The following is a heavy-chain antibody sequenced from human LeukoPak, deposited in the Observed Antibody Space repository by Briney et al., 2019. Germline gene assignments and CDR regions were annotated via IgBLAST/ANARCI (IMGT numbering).Heavy chain of an antibody. CDR1: GYTFSRYG. CDR3: ARDLYGDYFDY. D-gene: IGHD3-16*01. CDR2: INAGNENT. V-gene: IGHV1-3*01. Sequence: ASVKVSCKATGYTFSRYGMHWVRQAPGQRLEWMGWINAGNENTKYSQKFQGRVSITRDTSASTAYMELSSLTSEDTAVYYCARDLYGDYFDYWGQGTLVTVSS. J-gene: IGHJ4*02.